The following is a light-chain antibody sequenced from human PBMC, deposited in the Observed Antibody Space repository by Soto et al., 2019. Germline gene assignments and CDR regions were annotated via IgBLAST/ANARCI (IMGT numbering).Light chain of an antibody. J-gene: IGKJ2*01. Sequence: DLQMTQSPSTLSASVGDRVTITCRASQSISSWLAWYQQKPGKAPKLLIYKASSLESGVPSRFSGSGSGTEFTLTISSLQPDDFATYYCQQYPGYTFGQGTKLEIK. CDR1: QSISSW. V-gene: IGKV1-5*03. CDR2: KAS. CDR3: QQYPGYT.